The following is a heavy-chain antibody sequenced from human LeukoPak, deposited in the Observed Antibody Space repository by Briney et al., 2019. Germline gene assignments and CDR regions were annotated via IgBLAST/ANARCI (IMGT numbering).Heavy chain of an antibody. Sequence: PGGSLRLSCAASGFTVRSTYMSWVRQAPGKGLEWVSVIYSGGSTYYADSVKGRFTISRDNSKNTLYLQMNSLRAEDTAVYYCARGPGSYLWFDPWGQGTLVTVSS. CDR3: ARGPGSYLWFDP. V-gene: IGHV3-66*01. CDR2: IYSGGST. D-gene: IGHD3-16*02. CDR1: GFTVRSTY. J-gene: IGHJ5*02.